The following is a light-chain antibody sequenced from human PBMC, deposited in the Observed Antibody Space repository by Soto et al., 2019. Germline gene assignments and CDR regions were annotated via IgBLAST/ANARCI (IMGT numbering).Light chain of an antibody. CDR2: GAS. J-gene: IGKJ1*01. Sequence: EIVLTQSPGTLSLSPGERATLSCRASQSVSSSYLAWYQQKPGQAPRLLIYGASSRATGIPDRFSGSGSGTDFTLTISRLEPEDFATYYCQHYDTYRATFGLGTKVDI. CDR1: QSVSSSY. CDR3: QHYDTYRAT. V-gene: IGKV3-20*01.